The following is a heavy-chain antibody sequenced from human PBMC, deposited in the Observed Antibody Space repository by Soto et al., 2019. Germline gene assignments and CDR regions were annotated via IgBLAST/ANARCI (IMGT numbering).Heavy chain of an antibody. CDR3: ARHLAVDTAMVAYYYYYYYMDV. D-gene: IGHD5-18*01. V-gene: IGHV4-59*05. J-gene: IGHJ6*03. CDR2: IYYSGST. CDR1: DSSISGYS. Sequence: PSETLPQTCTYADSSISGYSWSLIRQPPGKGLEWIGSIYYSGSTYYNPSLKSRVTISVDTSKNQFSLKLSSVTAADTAVYYCARHLAVDTAMVAYYYYYYYMDVWGKGTTVTVSS.